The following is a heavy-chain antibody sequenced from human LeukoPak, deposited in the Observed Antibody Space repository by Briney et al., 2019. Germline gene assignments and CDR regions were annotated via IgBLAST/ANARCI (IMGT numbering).Heavy chain of an antibody. Sequence: SETLSLTCTVSGGSISSSNYYWGWIRQPPGKGLEWIGSIHYRGSTYYNPSLKSRVTISVDTSKNQFSLKLSSVTAADTAVYYCARRAVAGTLSWFDPWGQGTLVTVSS. CDR2: IHYRGST. J-gene: IGHJ5*02. CDR3: ARRAVAGTLSWFDP. D-gene: IGHD6-19*01. V-gene: IGHV4-39*01. CDR1: GGSISSSNYY.